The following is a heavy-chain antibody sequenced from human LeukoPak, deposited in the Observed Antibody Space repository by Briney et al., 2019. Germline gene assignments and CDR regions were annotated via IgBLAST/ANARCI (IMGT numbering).Heavy chain of an antibody. Sequence: PSETLSLTCTVSGGSISSGSYYWSWIRQPAGKGLEWIGRIYTSGSTNYNPSLKSRVTISVDTSKNQFSLKLSSVTAADTAVYYCAREFTYCGGDCYSHDYNWFDPWGQGTLVTVSS. CDR2: IYTSGST. D-gene: IGHD2-21*02. CDR1: GGSISSGSYY. V-gene: IGHV4-61*02. CDR3: AREFTYCGGDCYSHDYNWFDP. J-gene: IGHJ5*02.